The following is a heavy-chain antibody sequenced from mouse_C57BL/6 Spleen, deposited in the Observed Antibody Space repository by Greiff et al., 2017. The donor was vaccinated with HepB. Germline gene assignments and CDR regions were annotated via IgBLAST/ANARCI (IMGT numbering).Heavy chain of an antibody. CDR3: ARDEDRYFDV. CDR1: GFTFSDYG. V-gene: IGHV5-17*01. J-gene: IGHJ1*03. Sequence: EVHLVESGGGLVKPGGSLKLSCAASGFTFSDYGMHWVRQAPEKGLEWVAYISSGSSTIYYADTVKGRFTISRDNAKNTLFLQMTSLRSEDTAMYYCARDEDRYFDVWGTGTTVTVSS. CDR2: ISSGSSTI.